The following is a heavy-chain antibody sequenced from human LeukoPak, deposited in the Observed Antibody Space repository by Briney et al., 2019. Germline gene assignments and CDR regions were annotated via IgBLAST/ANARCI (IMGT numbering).Heavy chain of an antibody. J-gene: IGHJ4*02. CDR2: ISGSGGST. Sequence: QPGGSLRLSCAASGFTFSSYAMSWVRQAPGKGLEWVSAISGSGGSTYYADSVKGRFTISRDNSKNTLYLQMNSLRAEDTAVYYCARVDQGDIVVVPAATDYWGQGTLVTVSS. V-gene: IGHV3-23*01. CDR3: ARVDQGDIVVVPAATDY. D-gene: IGHD2-2*01. CDR1: GFTFSSYA.